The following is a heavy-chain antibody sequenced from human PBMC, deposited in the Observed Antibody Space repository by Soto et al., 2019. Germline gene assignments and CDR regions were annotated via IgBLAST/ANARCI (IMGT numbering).Heavy chain of an antibody. CDR3: ARPEIPSIAASWGFDP. J-gene: IGHJ5*02. Sequence: GGSLRLSCAASGFTFSDYYMSWIRQAPGKGLEWVSYISSSGSTIYYADSVKGRFTISRDNAKNSLYLQMNSLRAEDTAVYYCARPEIPSIAASWGFDPWGQGTLVTVSS. CDR1: GFTFSDYY. CDR2: ISSSGSTI. D-gene: IGHD6-6*01. V-gene: IGHV3-11*01.